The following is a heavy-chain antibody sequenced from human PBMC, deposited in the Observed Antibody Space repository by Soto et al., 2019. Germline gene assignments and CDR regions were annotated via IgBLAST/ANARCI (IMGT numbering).Heavy chain of an antibody. D-gene: IGHD5-18*01. V-gene: IGHV3-33*01. J-gene: IGHJ6*02. Sequence: QVQLVESGGGVVQPGKSLRLSCAASGFTFSSYGMHWVCQAPGKGLEWVAVIWYDGSNKYYADSVKGRFTISRDNSKNTLYLQMNSLRAEDTAVYYCARAAVDTAMVLYYYGMDVWGQGTTVTVSS. CDR2: IWYDGSNK. CDR1: GFTFSSYG. CDR3: ARAAVDTAMVLYYYGMDV.